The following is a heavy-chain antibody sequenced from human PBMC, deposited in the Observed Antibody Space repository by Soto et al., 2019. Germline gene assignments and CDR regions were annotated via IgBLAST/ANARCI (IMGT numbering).Heavy chain of an antibody. CDR1: GFTFSSYA. J-gene: IGHJ4*02. D-gene: IGHD2-15*01. Sequence: EVQLLESGGGLVQPGGSLRLSCAASGFTFSSYAMSWVRQAPGKGLEWVSAISGSGGSTYYADSVKGRFTISRDNSKNTLYVQMNSPRAEDTAVYYWAKDLGGSRDYWGQGTLVTVSS. CDR2: ISGSGGST. V-gene: IGHV3-23*01. CDR3: AKDLGGSRDY.